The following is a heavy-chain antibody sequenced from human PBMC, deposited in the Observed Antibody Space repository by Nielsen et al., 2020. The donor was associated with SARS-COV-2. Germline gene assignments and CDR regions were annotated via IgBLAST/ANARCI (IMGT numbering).Heavy chain of an antibody. CDR2: IKQDGSEK. Sequence: GGSLRLSCAASGFTFSSYSMNWVRQAPGKGLEWVANIKQDGSEKYYVDSVKGRFTISRDNAKNSLYLQMNSLRAEDTAVYYCARDYSFLSWSGYYYFDYWGQGTLVTVSS. J-gene: IGHJ4*02. V-gene: IGHV3-7*03. CDR3: ARDYSFLSWSGYYYFDY. D-gene: IGHD3-3*01. CDR1: GFTFSSYS.